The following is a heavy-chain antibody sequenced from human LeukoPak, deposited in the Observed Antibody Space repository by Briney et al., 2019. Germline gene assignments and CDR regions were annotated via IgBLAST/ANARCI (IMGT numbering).Heavy chain of an antibody. V-gene: IGHV3-7*03. Sequence: GGSLRLSCAASAFTFSDSWMSWVRQAPGKGLEWVANINPDGSAQHYVDSVRGRFTISRDNARSLVYLQVNSLRAEDTAVYYCAKDFGTTGTPHFWGQGTLVTVSP. CDR1: AFTFSDSW. CDR2: INPDGSAQ. J-gene: IGHJ4*02. D-gene: IGHD1-1*01. CDR3: AKDFGTTGTPHF.